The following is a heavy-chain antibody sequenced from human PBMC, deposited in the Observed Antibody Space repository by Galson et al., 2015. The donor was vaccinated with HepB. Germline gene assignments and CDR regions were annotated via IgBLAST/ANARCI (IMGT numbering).Heavy chain of an antibody. CDR3: ARGLVVVPAAKEGVAYGMDV. Sequence: TLSLTCTVSGGSISSGSYYWSWIRQPAGKGLEWIGRIYTSGSTNYNPSLKSRVTISVDTSKNQFSLKLSSVTAADTAVYYCARGLVVVPAAKEGVAYGMDVWGQGTTVTVSS. V-gene: IGHV4-61*02. J-gene: IGHJ6*02. CDR2: IYTSGST. D-gene: IGHD2-2*01. CDR1: GGSISSGSYY.